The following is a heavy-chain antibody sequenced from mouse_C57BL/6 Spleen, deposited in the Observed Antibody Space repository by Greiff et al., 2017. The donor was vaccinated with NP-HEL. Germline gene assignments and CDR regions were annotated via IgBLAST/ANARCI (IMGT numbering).Heavy chain of an antibody. Sequence: VQLQESGPELVKPGASVKISCKASGYAFSSSWMNWVKQRPGKGLEWIGRIYTGDGDTNYNGKFTGKATLTADKSSSTAYMQLSSLTSEDSAVYFCSRDVYYGSSHYLDYWGQGTTLTVSS. CDR2: IYTGDGDT. D-gene: IGHD1-1*01. CDR3: SRDVYYGSSHYLDY. J-gene: IGHJ2*01. CDR1: GYAFSSSW. V-gene: IGHV1-82*01.